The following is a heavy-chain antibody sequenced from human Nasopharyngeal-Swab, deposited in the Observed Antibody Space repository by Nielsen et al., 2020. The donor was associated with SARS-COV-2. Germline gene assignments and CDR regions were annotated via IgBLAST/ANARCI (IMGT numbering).Heavy chain of an antibody. Sequence: SETLSLTCTVSGGSISSYHWSWIRQPPGKGLEWIGYIYYSGSTNYNPSLKSRVTISVGTSKNQFSLELSSVTAADTAVYYCARAYSSSWYPGYYYYGMDVWGQGTTVTVSS. D-gene: IGHD6-13*01. V-gene: IGHV4-59*01. J-gene: IGHJ6*02. CDR2: IYYSGST. CDR1: GGSISSYH. CDR3: ARAYSSSWYPGYYYYGMDV.